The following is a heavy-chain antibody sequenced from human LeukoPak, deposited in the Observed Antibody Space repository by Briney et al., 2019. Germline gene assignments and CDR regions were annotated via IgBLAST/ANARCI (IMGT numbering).Heavy chain of an antibody. J-gene: IGHJ4*02. CDR3: ARDLPGVPIDH. D-gene: IGHD7-27*01. CDR1: GFTFSTYN. Sequence: GGSLRLSCAASGFTFSTYNMNWIRQAPGKGLEWVSSITTGSTDIYYADSLKGRFTLSRDDAKNSVYLQMNSLRVEDTAVYYCARDLPGVPIDHWGQGILVTVSS. CDR2: ITTGSTDI. V-gene: IGHV3-21*06.